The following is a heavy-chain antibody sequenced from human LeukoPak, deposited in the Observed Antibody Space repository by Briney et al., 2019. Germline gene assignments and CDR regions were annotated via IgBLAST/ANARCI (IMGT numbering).Heavy chain of an antibody. Sequence: SETLSLTCTVSGGSISSYYWSWIRQPPGKGLEWIEYIYYSGGTNYNPSLKSRVTMSVDTSQSQFSLKLTSVTAADSAVCYCARSEYSSSSGGLPYYFDYWGQGTLVTVSS. CDR3: ARSEYSSSSGGLPYYFDY. D-gene: IGHD6-6*01. V-gene: IGHV4-59*01. J-gene: IGHJ4*02. CDR1: GGSISSYY. CDR2: IYYSGGT.